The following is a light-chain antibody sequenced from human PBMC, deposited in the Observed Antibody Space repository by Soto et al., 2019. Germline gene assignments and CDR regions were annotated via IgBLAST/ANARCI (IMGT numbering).Light chain of an antibody. Sequence: EIVLTQSPATLSLSPGERATLSCRASQGVSSYLAWYQQKPGQAPRLLIYDASNRATGIPARFSGSGSGTDFTLTISSLEPEDFAVYYCQQRSNWHFGQGTRLEIK. CDR2: DAS. J-gene: IGKJ5*01. CDR3: QQRSNWH. CDR1: QGVSSY. V-gene: IGKV3-11*01.